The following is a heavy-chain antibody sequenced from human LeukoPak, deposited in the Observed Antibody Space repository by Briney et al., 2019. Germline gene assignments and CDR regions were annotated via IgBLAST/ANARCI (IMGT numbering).Heavy chain of an antibody. CDR1: GFTFSNAW. CDR2: IKSKTDGGTT. V-gene: IGHV3-15*01. J-gene: IGHJ4*02. CDR3: ARGKIGYSYGSYY. D-gene: IGHD5-18*01. Sequence: PGGSLRLSCAASGFTFSNAWMSWVRQAPGKGLEWVGRIKSKTDGGTTDYAAPVKGRFTISRDDSKNTLYLQMNSLKTEDTAVYYCARGKIGYSYGSYYWGQGTLVTVSS.